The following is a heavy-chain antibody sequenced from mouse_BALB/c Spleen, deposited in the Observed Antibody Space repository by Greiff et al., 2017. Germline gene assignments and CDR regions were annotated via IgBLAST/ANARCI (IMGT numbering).Heavy chain of an antibody. CDR3: ARVEGYYAMDD. Sequence: EVQGVESGGGLVQPGGSLRLSCATSGFTFTDYYMSWVRQPPGKALEWLGFIRNKANGYTTEYSASVKGRFTISRDNSQSILYLQMNTLRAEDSATYYCARVEGYYAMDDWGQGTSVTVSS. J-gene: IGHJ4*01. V-gene: IGHV7-3*02. CDR2: IRNKANGYTT. CDR1: GFTFTDYY.